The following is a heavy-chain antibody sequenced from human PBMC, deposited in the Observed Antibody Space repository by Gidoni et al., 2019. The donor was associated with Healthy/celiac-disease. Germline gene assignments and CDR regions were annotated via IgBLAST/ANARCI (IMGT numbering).Heavy chain of an antibody. Sequence: EVQLLESGGGLVQPGGSLRLSCAASGFTFRSSAMSWVRQAPGKGLELVSAISGSGGSTYYAYSVKGRFTISRDNSKNTLYLQMNSLRAEDTAVYYCAKDLITMVQGVVTGVDYWGQGTLVTVSS. CDR2: ISGSGGST. D-gene: IGHD3-10*01. CDR1: GFTFRSSA. V-gene: IGHV3-23*01. J-gene: IGHJ4*02. CDR3: AKDLITMVQGVVTGVDY.